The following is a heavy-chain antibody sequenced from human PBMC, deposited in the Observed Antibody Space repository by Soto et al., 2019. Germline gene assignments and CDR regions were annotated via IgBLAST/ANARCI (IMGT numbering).Heavy chain of an antibody. CDR1: GFTFGDYA. J-gene: IGHJ4*02. Sequence: EVQLVESGGGLVKPGRSLRLSCTASGFTFGDYAMSWFRQAPGKGLEWVGFIRSKAYGGTTEYAASVKGRFTISRDDSNSIVYLQMTSLKTEDTAVYYCTRGGITMIVVVIPFDYWGQGTLVTVSS. CDR3: TRGGITMIVVVIPFDY. V-gene: IGHV3-49*05. D-gene: IGHD3-22*01. CDR2: IRSKAYGGTT.